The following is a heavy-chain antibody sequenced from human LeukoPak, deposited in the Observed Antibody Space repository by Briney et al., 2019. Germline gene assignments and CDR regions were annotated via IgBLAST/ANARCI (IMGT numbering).Heavy chain of an antibody. D-gene: IGHD5-18*01. Sequence: GESLKISCKGSGYSFTSYWIGWVRQMPGKGLEWMGIIYPGDSDTRYSPSFQGQVTTSADKSISTAYLQWSSLKASDTAMYYCARINTQLWLLVGNWFDPWGQGTLVTVSS. J-gene: IGHJ5*02. V-gene: IGHV5-51*01. CDR3: ARINTQLWLLVGNWFDP. CDR1: GYSFTSYW. CDR2: IYPGDSDT.